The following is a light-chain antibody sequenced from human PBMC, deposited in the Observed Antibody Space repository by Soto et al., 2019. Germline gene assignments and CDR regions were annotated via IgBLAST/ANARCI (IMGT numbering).Light chain of an antibody. V-gene: IGLV2-8*01. CDR1: SSDVGGYNY. J-gene: IGLJ2*01. CDR3: SSYAGSARIL. CDR2: EVS. Sequence: QSALTQPPSASGSPGQSVTISCTGTSSDVGGYNYVSWYQQHPDKASTLIIYEVSKRPSGVPDRFSGSKSGNTASLTVSGLQADDEADYYCSSYAGSARILFGGGTKLTVL.